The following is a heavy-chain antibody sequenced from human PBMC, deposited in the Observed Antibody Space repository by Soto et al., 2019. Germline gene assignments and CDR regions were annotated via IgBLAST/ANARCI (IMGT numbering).Heavy chain of an antibody. V-gene: IGHV3-64*01. CDR3: ARRARPDFYYMDV. J-gene: IGHJ6*03. CDR2: ISSNGVGT. Sequence: PGGSLRLSCAASGFTLSGYAMDWVRQAPGKGLEYVSGISSNGVGTYYANSVQGRFTISRDNPKNTVYLQMGSLRPEDMAVYYCARRARPDFYYMDVWGKGTTVTVSS. D-gene: IGHD6-6*01. CDR1: GFTLSGYA.